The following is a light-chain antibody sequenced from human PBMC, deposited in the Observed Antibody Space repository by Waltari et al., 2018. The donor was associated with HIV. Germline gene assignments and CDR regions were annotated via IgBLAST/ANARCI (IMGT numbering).Light chain of an antibody. V-gene: IGLV3-19*01. CDR2: GKN. J-gene: IGLJ1*01. CDR3: KTRDRSGNLYV. CDR1: NLRTYY. Sequence: SSEVTQVPAVSVALGQTVKITCQGDNLRTYYASWYQQRPGQAPVLVSYGKNKRPSEIPYRFSSSASRNTASLTITGAQAEDEADYYCKTRDRSGNLYVFGTGTTVTVL.